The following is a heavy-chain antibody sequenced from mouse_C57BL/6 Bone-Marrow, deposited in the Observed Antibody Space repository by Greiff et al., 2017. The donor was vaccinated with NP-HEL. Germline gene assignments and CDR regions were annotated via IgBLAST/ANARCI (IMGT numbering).Heavy chain of an antibody. V-gene: IGHV1-81*01. CDR3: ARDYYGSSVFDY. Sequence: VQLQQSGAELARPGASVKLSCKASGYTFTSYGISWVKQRTGQGLEWIGEIYPRSGNTYYNEKFKGKATLTADKSSSTAYMELHSLTSEDSAVYFCARDYYGSSVFDYWGQGTTLTVSS. CDR1: GYTFTSYG. CDR2: IYPRSGNT. J-gene: IGHJ2*01. D-gene: IGHD1-1*01.